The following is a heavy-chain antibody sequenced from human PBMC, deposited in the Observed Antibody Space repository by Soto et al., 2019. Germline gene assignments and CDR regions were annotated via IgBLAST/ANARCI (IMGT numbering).Heavy chain of an antibody. CDR2: IFYSGGT. J-gene: IGHJ5*02. Sequence: QLLLQESGPGLVKPSETLSLTCTVSGGSILDSTYYWAWIRQSPGKGLEWIGTIFYSGGTFYPPSLKSRVTMSVATSNNQFSLRLSSVTAADTAVYYCARQASGYYYGWFDPWGQGTLVTVSS. CDR3: ARQASGYYYGWFDP. CDR1: GGSILDSTYY. V-gene: IGHV4-39*01. D-gene: IGHD3-22*01.